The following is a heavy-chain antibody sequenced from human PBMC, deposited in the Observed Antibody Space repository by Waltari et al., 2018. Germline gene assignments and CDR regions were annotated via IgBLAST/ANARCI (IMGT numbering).Heavy chain of an antibody. J-gene: IGHJ4*02. CDR3: ARAPATSANY. CDR2: INEEGSEK. V-gene: IGHV3-7*01. CDR1: GFTFSSYW. Sequence: EVQLVESGGGLVQPGGSPRLSCVASGFTFSSYWMSWVRQAPGKGLEWVANINEEGSEKYYVDSVKGRFTIFRDNAKNSLHLQMNSLRVEDTAIYYCARAPATSANYWGQGSLVTVSS. D-gene: IGHD6-13*01.